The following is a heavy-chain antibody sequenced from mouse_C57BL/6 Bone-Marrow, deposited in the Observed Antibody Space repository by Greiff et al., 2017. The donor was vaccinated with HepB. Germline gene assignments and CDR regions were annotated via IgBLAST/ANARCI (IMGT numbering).Heavy chain of an antibody. V-gene: IGHV1-81*01. CDR2: IYPRSGNT. J-gene: IGHJ4*01. CDR3: ASFTRGWPY. CDR1: GYTFTSYG. D-gene: IGHD2-3*01. Sequence: VNLVESGAELARPGASVKLSCKASGYTFTSYGISWVKQRTGQGLEWIGEIYPRSGNTYYNEKFKGKATLTADKSSSTAYMELRRLTSEDSAVYFCASFTRGWPYWGQGTSVTVSS.